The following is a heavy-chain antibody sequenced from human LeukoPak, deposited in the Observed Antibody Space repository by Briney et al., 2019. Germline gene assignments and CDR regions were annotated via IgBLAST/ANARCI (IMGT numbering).Heavy chain of an antibody. V-gene: IGHV3-23*01. D-gene: IGHD2-21*01. CDR2: ISGSGGNT. Sequence: SGGSLRLSCAASGFTFSSYVMSWVRQAPGKGLEWVSGISGSGGNTYYADSVKGRFTISRDNSKNTLYLQMNSLRAEDTAVYYCAKDVVPGVYWGQGTLVTVSS. J-gene: IGHJ4*02. CDR1: GFTFSSYV. CDR3: AKDVVPGVY.